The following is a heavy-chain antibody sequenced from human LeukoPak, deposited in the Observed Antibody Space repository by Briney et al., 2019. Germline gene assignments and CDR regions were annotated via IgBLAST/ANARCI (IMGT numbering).Heavy chain of an antibody. CDR2: TYFRSKWYD. CDR3: ARSSEGTFYFEY. V-gene: IGHV6-1*01. Sequence: SQTLSLTCAISGDSVSSKIVAWNWIRQSPSRGLEWLGRTYFRSKWYDDYAVSVIGRITIKPDTSKNQFSLQLNSVTPEDTAVYYCARSSEGTFYFEYWGQGTLVIVSS. D-gene: IGHD2/OR15-2a*01. J-gene: IGHJ4*02. CDR1: GDSVSSKIVA.